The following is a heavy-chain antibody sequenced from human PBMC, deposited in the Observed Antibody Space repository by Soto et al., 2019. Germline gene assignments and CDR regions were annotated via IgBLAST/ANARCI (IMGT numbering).Heavy chain of an antibody. D-gene: IGHD2-2*01. Sequence: SVKVSCKASGCTFSTHGISWVRQARGQGLEWMGGIIPIFGTTNYAHKFQGRVTITADKSTSTAYMELSSLRSEDTAVYYCVRDIVVAPGAFNYGTDVWGQGSMVTVSS. CDR1: GCTFSTHG. J-gene: IGHJ6*02. CDR3: VRDIVVAPGAFNYGTDV. V-gene: IGHV1-69*06. CDR2: IIPIFGTT.